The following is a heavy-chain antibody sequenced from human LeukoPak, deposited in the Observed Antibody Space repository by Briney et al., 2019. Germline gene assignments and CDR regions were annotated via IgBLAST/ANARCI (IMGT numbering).Heavy chain of an antibody. CDR1: GGSISSDDW. CDR3: ATNGWYCLDH. Sequence: SETLSLTCTVSGGSISSDDWWSWVRQPPGKGLEWIGEIYHSGSTNYNPSLQSRVTISVDKSNNHFSLRLTSVTAADTAVYYCATNGWYCLDHWGQGALVTVSS. V-gene: IGHV4-4*02. D-gene: IGHD6-19*01. J-gene: IGHJ1*01. CDR2: IYHSGST.